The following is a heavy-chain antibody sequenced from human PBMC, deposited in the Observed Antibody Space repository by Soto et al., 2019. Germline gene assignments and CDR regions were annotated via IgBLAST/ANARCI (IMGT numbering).Heavy chain of an antibody. CDR2: ISYDGSNK. CDR1: GFTSSSYG. J-gene: IGHJ4*02. D-gene: IGHD6-13*01. Sequence: PGGSLRLSYAASGFTSSSYGMHWVRQAPGKGLGWVAVISYDGSNKYYADSVKGRFTISRDNSKKTLYLQMNSLRAEDTAVYYCAKSFIEAAGKEGYFDYWGQGTLVTVYS. V-gene: IGHV3-30*18. CDR3: AKSFIEAAGKEGYFDY.